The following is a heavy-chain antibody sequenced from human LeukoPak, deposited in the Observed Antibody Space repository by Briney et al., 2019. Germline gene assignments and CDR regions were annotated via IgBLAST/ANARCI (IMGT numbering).Heavy chain of an antibody. D-gene: IGHD3-3*01. CDR1: GYSISSSNW. Sequence: PSDTLSLTCAVSGYSISSSNWWGWIRQPPGKGLEWIGYIYYSGSTYYNPSLKSRVTISVDRSKNQFSLKLSSVTAADTAVYYCARYGVVIDAFDIWGQGTMVTVSS. CDR2: IYYSGST. CDR3: ARYGVVIDAFDI. J-gene: IGHJ3*02. V-gene: IGHV4-28*01.